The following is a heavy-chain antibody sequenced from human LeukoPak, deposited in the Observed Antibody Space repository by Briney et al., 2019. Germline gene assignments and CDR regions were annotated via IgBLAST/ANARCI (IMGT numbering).Heavy chain of an antibody. J-gene: IGHJ4*02. CDR2: ISGSGTST. V-gene: IGHV3-23*01. CDR3: TKGPRSIDY. D-gene: IGHD4-17*01. Sequence: WVSAISGSGTSTYYSDSVKGRFTISRDNSKHMLYLQMNSLRAEDTAVYYCTKGPRSIDYWGQGTLVTVSS.